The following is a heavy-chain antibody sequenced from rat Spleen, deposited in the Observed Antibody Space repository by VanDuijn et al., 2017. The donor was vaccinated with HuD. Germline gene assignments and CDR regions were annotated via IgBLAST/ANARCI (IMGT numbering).Heavy chain of an antibody. D-gene: IGHD1-3*01. CDR2: ISYVGSNT. V-gene: IGHV5-29*01. CDR3: ARGTMGVAHWFPY. Sequence: EVQLVESDGGLVQPGRSLKLSCAASGFTFSDYYMAWVRQAPSKGLEWVAIISYVGSNTYYRDSVKGRFTVAREDTKSALYLQMDSLRSEDTATYYCARGTMGVAHWFPYWGQGTLVTVSS. J-gene: IGHJ3*01. CDR1: GFTFSDYY.